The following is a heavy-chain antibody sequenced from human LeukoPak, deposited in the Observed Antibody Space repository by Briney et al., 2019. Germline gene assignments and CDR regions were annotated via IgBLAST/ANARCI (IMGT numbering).Heavy chain of an antibody. V-gene: IGHV3-11*04. CDR2: ISSSGSTI. J-gene: IGHJ4*02. CDR1: GGSFSGYY. Sequence: PSETLSLTCAVYGGSFSGYYWSWIRQAPGKGLEWVSYISSSGSTIYYADSVKGRFTISRDNAKNSLYLQMNSLRAEDTAVYYCARAMEGYDILTGYQYYFDYWGQGTLVTVSS. CDR3: ARAMEGYDILTGYQYYFDY. D-gene: IGHD3-9*01.